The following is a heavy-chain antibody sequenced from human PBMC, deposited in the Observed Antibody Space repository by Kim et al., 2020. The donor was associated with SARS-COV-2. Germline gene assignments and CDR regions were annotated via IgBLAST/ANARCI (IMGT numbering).Heavy chain of an antibody. CDR2: IWYDGSNK. J-gene: IGHJ3*02. CDR1: GFTFSSYG. D-gene: IGHD3-3*02. Sequence: GGSLRLSCAASGFTFSSYGMHWVRQAPGKGLEWVAVIWYDGSNKYYADSVKGRFTISRDNSKNTLYLQMNSLRAEDTAVYYCARDSAFADDAFDIWGQGTMVTVSS. CDR3: ARDSAFADDAFDI. V-gene: IGHV3-33*01.